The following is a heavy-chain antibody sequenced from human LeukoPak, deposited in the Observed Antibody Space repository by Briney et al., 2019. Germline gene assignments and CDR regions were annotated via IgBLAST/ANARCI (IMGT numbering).Heavy chain of an antibody. Sequence: SETLSLTCIVSGGSIRSITSLTYYWNWIRQHPGKGLEWIGYIYYSGSTYYNPSLKSRVTISVDTSKNQFSLKLSSVTAADTAVYYCARGGYYDSSGYYDAFGIWGQGTMVTVSS. J-gene: IGHJ3*02. V-gene: IGHV4-31*03. CDR1: GGSIRSITSLTYY. CDR3: ARGGYYDSSGYYDAFGI. CDR2: IYYSGST. D-gene: IGHD3-22*01.